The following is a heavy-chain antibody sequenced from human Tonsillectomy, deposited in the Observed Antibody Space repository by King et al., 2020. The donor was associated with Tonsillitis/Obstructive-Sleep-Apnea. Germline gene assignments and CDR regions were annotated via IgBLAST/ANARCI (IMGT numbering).Heavy chain of an antibody. CDR2: IDPSDSYT. CDR3: ATAGDTYGSGNYFSNDMDV. V-gene: IGHV5-10-1*03. D-gene: IGHD3-10*01. CDR1: GYNFTSYW. J-gene: IGHJ6*02. Sequence: VQLVESGAEVKKPGESLRISCKVSGYNFTSYWINWVRQMPGKGLEWMGKIDPSDSYTNYSPSFQGHVTISPDKSISTAYLQWSSLKASDTAMYYCATAGDTYGSGNYFSNDMDVWGQGTTVTVSS.